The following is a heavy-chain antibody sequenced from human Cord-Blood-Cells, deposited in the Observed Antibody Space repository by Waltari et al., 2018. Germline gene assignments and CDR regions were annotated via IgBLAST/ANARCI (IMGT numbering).Heavy chain of an antibody. CDR2: INSDGSSK. D-gene: IGHD6-13*01. V-gene: IGHV3-74*01. J-gene: IGHJ4*02. Sequence: EVPLVESGGGTVQPGGSLRPSCAASGLTFTRCWWYWVAQAPGKGLVWVARINSDGSSKSYADSVKGRFTISRDNAKNTLYLQMNSLRAEDTAVYYCARIGKNSSYFDYWGQGTLVTVSS. CDR3: ARIGKNSSYFDY. CDR1: GLTFTRCW.